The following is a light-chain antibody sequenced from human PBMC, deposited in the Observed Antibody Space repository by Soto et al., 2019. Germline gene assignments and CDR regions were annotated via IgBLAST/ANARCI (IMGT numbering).Light chain of an antibody. CDR3: QQYGNSPWT. J-gene: IGKJ1*01. CDR1: QTISAGY. V-gene: IGKV3-20*01. CDR2: GAS. Sequence: EIVLTQSPDTLSLSPGERATLSCRASQTISAGYLAWYQQKPGQAPSLLIYGASTRAPGIPDRFRGSGSGADFTLTISRLAPEDFAVYYCQQYGNSPWTFGQGTTVEIK.